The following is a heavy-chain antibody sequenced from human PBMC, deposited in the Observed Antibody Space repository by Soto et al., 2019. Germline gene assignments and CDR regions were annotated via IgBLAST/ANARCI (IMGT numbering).Heavy chain of an antibody. V-gene: IGHV3-7*01. J-gene: IGHJ3*02. Sequence: ESGGGLVQPGGSLRLSCAASGFTFSSYWMSWVRQAPGKGLEWVANIKQDGSEKYYVDSVKGRFTISRDNAKNSLYLQMNSLRAEDTAVYYCARDTSYCSSTSCGDDAFDIWGQGTMVTVSS. CDR3: ARDTSYCSSTSCGDDAFDI. D-gene: IGHD2-2*01. CDR1: GFTFSSYW. CDR2: IKQDGSEK.